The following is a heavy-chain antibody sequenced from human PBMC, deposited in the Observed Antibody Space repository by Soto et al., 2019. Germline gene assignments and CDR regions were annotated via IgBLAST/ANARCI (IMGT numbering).Heavy chain of an antibody. J-gene: IGHJ5*02. CDR3: AKSLGYYYDSSGSA. D-gene: IGHD3-22*01. CDR2: ISYDGSNK. CDR1: GFTFSSYG. Sequence: HPGGSLRLSCAASGFTFSSYGMHWVRQAPGKGLEWVAVISYDGSNKYYADSVKGRFTISRDNSKNTLYLQMNSLRAEDTAVYYCAKSLGYYYDSSGSAWGQGTLVTVSS. V-gene: IGHV3-30*18.